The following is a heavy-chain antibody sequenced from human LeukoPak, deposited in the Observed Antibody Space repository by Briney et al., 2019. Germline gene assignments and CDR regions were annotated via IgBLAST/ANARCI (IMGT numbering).Heavy chain of an antibody. D-gene: IGHD3-10*02. Sequence: GGSLRLSCAASGFTFSSYAMSWVRQVSGKGLEWVSVISGSGGSTYYADSVKGRFTISRDNAKNSLYLQMNSLRAEDTAVYYCAELGITMIGGVWGKGTTVTISS. J-gene: IGHJ6*04. CDR3: AELGITMIGGV. CDR2: ISGSGGST. CDR1: GFTFSSYA. V-gene: IGHV3-23*01.